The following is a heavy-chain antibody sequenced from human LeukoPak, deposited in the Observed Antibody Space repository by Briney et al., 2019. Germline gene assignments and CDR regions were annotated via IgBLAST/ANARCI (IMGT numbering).Heavy chain of an antibody. D-gene: IGHD5-24*01. CDR3: ARGIEMATIYFDY. CDR1: GFTVSSNY. V-gene: IGHV3-53*01. J-gene: IGHJ4*02. Sequence: GGSLRLSCAASGFTVSSNYMSWVRQAPGKGLEWVSVIYSGGSTYYADSVKGRFTISRDNSKNTLYLQMNSLRAEDTAVHYCARGIEMATIYFDYWGQGTLVTVSS. CDR2: IYSGGST.